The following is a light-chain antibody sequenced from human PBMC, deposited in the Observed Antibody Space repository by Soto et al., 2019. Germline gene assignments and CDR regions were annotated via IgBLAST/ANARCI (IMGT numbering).Light chain of an antibody. J-gene: IGKJ1*01. CDR1: QSVSSS. CDR2: DAS. CDR3: QQRSNWPGT. Sequence: EIVLIQSPATLSLSPGERATLYCRASQSVSSSLAWYQQKPGQAPRLLIYDASNRATGIPVRFSGGGSGTDFTLTISSLEPEDFAVYYCQQRSNWPGTFGQGTKVDIK. V-gene: IGKV3-11*01.